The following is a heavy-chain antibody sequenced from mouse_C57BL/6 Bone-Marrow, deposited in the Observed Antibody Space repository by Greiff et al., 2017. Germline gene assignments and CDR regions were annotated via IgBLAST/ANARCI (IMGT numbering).Heavy chain of an antibody. Sequence: EVHLVESGGDLVKPGGSLKLSCAASGFTFSSYGMSWVRQTPDKRLEWVATISSGGSYTYYPDSVKGRFTISRDNAKNTLYLQMSSLKSEDTAMYYCARHELGREYFDYWGQGTTLTVSS. J-gene: IGHJ2*01. D-gene: IGHD4-1*01. V-gene: IGHV5-6*01. CDR2: ISSGGSYT. CDR3: ARHELGREYFDY. CDR1: GFTFSSYG.